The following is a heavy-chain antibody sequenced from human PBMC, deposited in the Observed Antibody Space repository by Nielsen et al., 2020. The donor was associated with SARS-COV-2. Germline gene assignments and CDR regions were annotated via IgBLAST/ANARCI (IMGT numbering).Heavy chain of an antibody. V-gene: IGHV3-30*18. CDR3: AKSLDDGYSSGWYSYSPPAA. D-gene: IGHD6-19*01. Sequence: GESLKISCAASGFTFSSYGMHWVRQAPGKGLEWVAVISYDGSNKYYADSVKGRFTISRDNSKNTLYLQMNSLRAEDTAVYYCAKSLDDGYSSGWYSYSPPAAWGQGTPVTVSS. CDR2: ISYDGSNK. CDR1: GFTFSSYG. J-gene: IGHJ4*02.